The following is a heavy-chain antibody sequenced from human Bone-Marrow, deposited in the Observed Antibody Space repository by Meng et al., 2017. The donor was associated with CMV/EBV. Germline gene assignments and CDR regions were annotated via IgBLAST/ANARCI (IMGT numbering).Heavy chain of an antibody. V-gene: IGHV3-30*02. CDR1: GFTFSSYG. J-gene: IGHJ6*02. D-gene: IGHD5-12*01. CDR2: IRYDGSNK. Sequence: GESLKISCAASGFTFSSYGMHWVRQAPGKGLEWVAFIRYDGSNKYYADSVKGRFTISRDNSKNTLYLQMNSLRAEDTAVYYCARTQWLPTPQYYYHYFGMAVWGQGTTVTVSS. CDR3: ARTQWLPTPQYYYHYFGMAV.